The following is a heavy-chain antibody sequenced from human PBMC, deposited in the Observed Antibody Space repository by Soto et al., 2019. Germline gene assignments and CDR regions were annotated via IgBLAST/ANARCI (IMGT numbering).Heavy chain of an antibody. CDR3: ARDRYEQLVLYYYYGMDV. D-gene: IGHD6-6*01. V-gene: IGHV1-3*01. J-gene: IGHJ6*02. Sequence: GASVKVSCKASGYTFTSYAMHWVRQAPGQRLEWMGWINAGNGNTKYSQKFQGRVTITRDTSASTAYMELSSLRSEDTAVYYCARDRYEQLVLYYYYGMDVWGQGTTVTSP. CDR2: INAGNGNT. CDR1: GYTFTSYA.